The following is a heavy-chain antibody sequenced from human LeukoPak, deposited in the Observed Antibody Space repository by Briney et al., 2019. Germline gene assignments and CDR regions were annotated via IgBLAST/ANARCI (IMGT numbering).Heavy chain of an antibody. CDR2: IYYSGST. Sequence: SETLSLTCTVSGYSISSGYYWGWIRQPPGKGLEWIGSIYYSGSTYYNPSLKSRVTISVDTSKNQFSLKLSSVTAADTAVYYCARPNGSGSYPPAGFDPWGQGTLVTVSS. V-gene: IGHV4-38-2*02. J-gene: IGHJ5*02. CDR1: GYSISSGYY. CDR3: ARPNGSGSYPPAGFDP. D-gene: IGHD3-10*01.